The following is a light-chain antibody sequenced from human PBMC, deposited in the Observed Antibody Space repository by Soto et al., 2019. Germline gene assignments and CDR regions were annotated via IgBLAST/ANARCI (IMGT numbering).Light chain of an antibody. CDR3: QSYDSRLSVV. V-gene: IGLV1-40*01. CDR2: DNS. J-gene: IGLJ2*01. Sequence: QSALTQPPSVSGAPGQRATISCTGSSSNIGAGYDVHWYQHLPGAAPKLLIYDNSDRPSGVPDRFSGSKSGTSASLAIAGLQAEDEADYYCQSYDSRLSVVFGGGTKLTVL. CDR1: SSNIGAGYD.